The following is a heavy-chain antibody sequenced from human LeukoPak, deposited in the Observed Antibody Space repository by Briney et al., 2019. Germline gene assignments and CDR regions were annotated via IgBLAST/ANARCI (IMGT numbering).Heavy chain of an antibody. CDR2: IYYSGTT. D-gene: IGHD6-13*01. V-gene: IGHV4-30-4*01. Sequence: SETLSLTCTVSGGSISSADYYWSWIRQPPGKGLEWIGYIYYSGTTYYNPSLKSRVIISGDTPKNQFSLKLSSVTAADTAVYYCARAEGTIAATGTSTIDYWGQGTPVTVSS. J-gene: IGHJ4*02. CDR3: ARAEGTIAATGTSTIDY. CDR1: GGSISSADYY.